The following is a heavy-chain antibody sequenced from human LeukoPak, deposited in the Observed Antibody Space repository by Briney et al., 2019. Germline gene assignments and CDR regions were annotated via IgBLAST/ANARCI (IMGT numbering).Heavy chain of an antibody. CDR2: LSSGGST. Sequence: PGGSLRLSCAASGFTFSSYAMTWVRQAPGKGLEWVSLLSSGGSTYYADSVKGRFTISRDNSKNTLYLQMNSLRAEDTAVYYCTRVLRSANWVDPWGQGTLVTVSS. D-gene: IGHD3-10*01. CDR3: TRVLRSANWVDP. J-gene: IGHJ5*02. V-gene: IGHV3-66*01. CDR1: GFTFSSYA.